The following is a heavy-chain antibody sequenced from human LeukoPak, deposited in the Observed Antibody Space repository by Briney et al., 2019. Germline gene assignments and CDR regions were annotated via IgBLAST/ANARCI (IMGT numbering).Heavy chain of an antibody. J-gene: IGHJ4*02. CDR1: GYTFTGYA. D-gene: IGHD6-13*01. V-gene: IGHV7-4-1*02. Sequence: ASVKVSCKASGYTFTGYAMNWVRQAPGQGLEWMGWINTNTGNPTYAQGFTGRFVFSLDTSVSTAYLQISSLKAEDTAVYYCARDHESSSWYRGEYYFDFWGQGTLVTVSS. CDR3: ARDHESSSWYRGEYYFDF. CDR2: INTNTGNP.